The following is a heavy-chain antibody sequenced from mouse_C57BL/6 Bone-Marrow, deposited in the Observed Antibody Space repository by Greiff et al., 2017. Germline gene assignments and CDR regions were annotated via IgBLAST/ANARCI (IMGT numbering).Heavy chain of an antibody. CDR1: GYTFTDHT. Sequence: QVQLQQSDAELVKPGASVKISCKVSGYTFTDHTIHWMKQRPEQGLEWIGYIYPRDGSTKYNENFKGKATSTADKSYSTAYMQLNSLTSEDSAVYFCARQGLPGYYAMDYWGQGTSVAVSS. V-gene: IGHV1-78*01. J-gene: IGHJ4*01. CDR3: ARQGLPGYYAMDY. CDR2: IYPRDGST. D-gene: IGHD3-3*01.